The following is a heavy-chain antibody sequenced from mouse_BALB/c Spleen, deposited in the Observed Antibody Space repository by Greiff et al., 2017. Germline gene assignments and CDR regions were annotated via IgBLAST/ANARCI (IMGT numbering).Heavy chain of an antibody. CDR2: IYPGDGDT. Sequence: VQLQQSGAELVRPGSSVKISCKASGYAFSSYWMNWVKQRPGQGLEWIGQIYPGDGDTNYNGKFKGKATLTADKSSSTAYMPLSSLTSEDSAVYFCARSITTVVAGDFDYWGQGTTLTVSS. CDR3: ARSITTVVAGDFDY. D-gene: IGHD1-1*01. CDR1: GYAFSSYW. J-gene: IGHJ2*01. V-gene: IGHV1-80*01.